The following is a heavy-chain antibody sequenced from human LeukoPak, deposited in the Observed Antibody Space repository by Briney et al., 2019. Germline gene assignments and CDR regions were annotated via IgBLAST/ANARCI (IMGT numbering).Heavy chain of an antibody. D-gene: IGHD5-18*01. CDR1: GGSISSYY. CDR3: ARDYGGYSYGWDAFDI. CDR2: IYYSGST. Sequence: PSETLSLTCTVSGGSISSYYWSWIRQPPGKGLEWIGYIYYSGSTNYNPSLKSRVTISVDTSKNQFSLKLSPVTAADTAVYYCARDYGGYSYGWDAFDIWGQGSMVTVSS. J-gene: IGHJ3*02. V-gene: IGHV4-59*01.